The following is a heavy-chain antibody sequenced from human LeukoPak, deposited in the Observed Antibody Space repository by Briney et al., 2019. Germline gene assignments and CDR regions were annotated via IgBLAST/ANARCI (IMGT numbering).Heavy chain of an antibody. D-gene: IGHD2-2*01. J-gene: IGHJ4*02. Sequence: GGSLRLSCAASGLTFSRYSMNWVRQAPGKGVEWVSAISGRGHSTDYADSAKGRFTISRDNSKNTLHMQMNSLRAEDTPAYYCAKVGYVVPAASLDYWGQGTLFTVSS. V-gene: IGHV3-23*01. CDR3: AKVGYVVPAASLDY. CDR1: GLTFSRYS. CDR2: ISGRGHST.